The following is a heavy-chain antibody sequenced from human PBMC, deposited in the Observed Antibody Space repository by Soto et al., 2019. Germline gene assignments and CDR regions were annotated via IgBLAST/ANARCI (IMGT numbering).Heavy chain of an antibody. V-gene: IGHV3-23*01. J-gene: IGHJ4*02. CDR2: ISGSGGST. Sequence: GGSLRLSCASSGFTFSSYAMSWVRQAPGKGLEWVSAISGSGGSTYYADSVKGRFTISRDNSKNTLYLQMNSLRAEDTAVYYCARNPKPYYDFWSGYYYFDYWGQGTLVTVSS. CDR1: GFTFSSYA. CDR3: ARNPKPYYDFWSGYYYFDY. D-gene: IGHD3-3*01.